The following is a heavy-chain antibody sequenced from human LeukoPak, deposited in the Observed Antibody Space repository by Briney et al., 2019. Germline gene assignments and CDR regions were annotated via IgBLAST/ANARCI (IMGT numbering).Heavy chain of an antibody. Sequence: GGSLRLSCAASGFTFSSYAMHWVRQAPGKGLEWVALISYDESNIYYADSVKGRFTISRDNSKNTLYLQMNSLRIEDTAVYYCAKGRSGLQFDLDYWGRGTLVTVSP. CDR2: ISYDESNI. CDR3: AKGRSGLQFDLDY. J-gene: IGHJ4*02. CDR1: GFTFSSYA. V-gene: IGHV3-30*18. D-gene: IGHD3-10*01.